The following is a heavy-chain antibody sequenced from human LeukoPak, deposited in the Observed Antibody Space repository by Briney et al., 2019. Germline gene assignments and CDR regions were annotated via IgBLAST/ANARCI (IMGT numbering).Heavy chain of an antibody. CDR2: IYYTGST. J-gene: IGHJ5*02. CDR1: GGSISSYY. V-gene: IGHV4-59*01. D-gene: IGHD3-22*01. CDR3: ARSLTYYYDSSGYWNFDP. Sequence: SETLSLTCTVSGGSISSYYWSWIRQPPGQGLERIGYIYYTGSTNYNPSLKIRVTISVDTSKNQFYLKLSSVTAADTAVYYCARSLTYYYDSSGYWNFDPWGQGTLVTVSS.